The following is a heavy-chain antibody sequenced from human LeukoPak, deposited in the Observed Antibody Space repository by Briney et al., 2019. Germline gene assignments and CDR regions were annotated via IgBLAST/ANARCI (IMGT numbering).Heavy chain of an antibody. CDR3: AREVFKYGRFYFDY. V-gene: IGHV6-1*01. Sequence: SQTLSLTCGISGDSVSSNTGAWNWLRQSPSRGLEWVGKTYHRSKWNNDYAVSVKDRITINPDTSKDQFSLQLNSVTPEDTAVYYCAREVFKYGRFYFDYWGQGTPVTVSS. J-gene: IGHJ4*02. D-gene: IGHD1-14*01. CDR1: GDSVSSNTGA. CDR2: TYHRSKWNN.